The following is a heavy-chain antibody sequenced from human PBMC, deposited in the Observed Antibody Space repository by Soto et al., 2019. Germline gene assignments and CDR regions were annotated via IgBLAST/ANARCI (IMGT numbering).Heavy chain of an antibody. CDR3: AKDLDVLRYFDWLLPTFDY. Sequence: GGSLRLSCAASGFTFDDYAMHWVRQAPGKGLEWVSGISWNSGSIDYADSVKGRFTISRDNSKNTLYLQMNSLRAEDTAVYYCAKDLDVLRYFDWLLPTFDYWGQGTLVTVSS. CDR2: ISWNSGSI. V-gene: IGHV3-9*01. D-gene: IGHD3-9*01. CDR1: GFTFDDYA. J-gene: IGHJ4*02.